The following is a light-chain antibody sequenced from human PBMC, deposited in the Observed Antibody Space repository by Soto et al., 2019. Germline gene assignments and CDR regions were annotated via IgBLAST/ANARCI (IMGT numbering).Light chain of an antibody. Sequence: DLQMTQSPSSLSASVGDRVTITCRASQSISTYFNWYQRKPGEGPILLIYAASTLQTGVPSRFSGSGSETDFTLTISSLQPEDCATYYCQQSYSSPYTFGQGTKVEIK. J-gene: IGKJ2*01. CDR1: QSISTY. CDR3: QQSYSSPYT. CDR2: AAS. V-gene: IGKV1-39*01.